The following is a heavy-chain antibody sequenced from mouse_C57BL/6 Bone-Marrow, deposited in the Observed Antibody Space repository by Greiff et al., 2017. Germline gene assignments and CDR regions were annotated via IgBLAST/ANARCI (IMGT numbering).Heavy chain of an antibody. CDR3: ARDGGWGFAY. V-gene: IGHV3-1*01. CDR2: ISYSGST. J-gene: IGHJ3*01. CDR1: GYSITSGYD. Sequence: EVQLQQSGPGMVKPSQSLSLTCTVTGYSITSGYDWHWIRHFPGNKLEWMGYISYSGSTNYNPSLKSRISITHDTSKNHFFLKLNSVTTEDTATYYCARDGGWGFAYWGQGTLVTVSA. D-gene: IGHD1-1*02.